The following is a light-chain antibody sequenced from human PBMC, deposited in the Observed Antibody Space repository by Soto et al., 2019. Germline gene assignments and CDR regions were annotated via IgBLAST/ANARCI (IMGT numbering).Light chain of an antibody. V-gene: IGKV1-9*01. Sequence: DIQLTQSPSFLSAAVDDRVTVSCRPSQDISTSLAWFQQKAGKVHHLLVYPASTLQDGVPSRFSGSGSGTYFILTINILQAEDFATYYCQHLRTYPFSFGQGTKVDIK. J-gene: IGKJ2*03. CDR1: QDISTS. CDR3: QHLRTYPFS. CDR2: PAS.